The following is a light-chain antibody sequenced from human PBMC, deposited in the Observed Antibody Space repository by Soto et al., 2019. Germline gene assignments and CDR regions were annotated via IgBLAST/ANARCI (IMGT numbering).Light chain of an antibody. CDR3: LQHTTYPPT. V-gene: IGKV1-17*01. Sequence: DIQMTQSPSSLSASVGDRVTITCRASQGIKIDLGWYQQKPGKAPKRLIYGASSLQSGVPSRFSGSGSGTDFNLTISSLQPEDFATYYCLQHTTYPPTFGQGTRLEIK. CDR1: QGIKID. CDR2: GAS. J-gene: IGKJ2*01.